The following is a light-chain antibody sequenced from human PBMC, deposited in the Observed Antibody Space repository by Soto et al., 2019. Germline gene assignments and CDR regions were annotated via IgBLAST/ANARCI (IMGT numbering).Light chain of an antibody. CDR1: QSVGGY. V-gene: IGKV3-11*01. Sequence: EIVLTQSPATLSLSPGERATLSCRASQSVGGYLDRYQQKPGQAPRLLIYDASNRASGIPARFSGSGSGTHFTLTISSLEPQDLAVYYCHQRSNWPPLTFGGGTKVEIK. CDR2: DAS. CDR3: HQRSNWPPLT. J-gene: IGKJ4*01.